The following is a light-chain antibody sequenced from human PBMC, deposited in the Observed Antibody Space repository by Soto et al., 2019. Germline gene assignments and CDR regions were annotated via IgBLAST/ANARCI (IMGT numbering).Light chain of an antibody. CDR1: QSVSGNF. Sequence: EIVLTQSPGTSSLSPGERATLSCWASQSVSGNFLAWYQVKPGQAPRLVVYGASTRASGFPDRFSGSGSGTDFTLTISSLEPEDFAMYYCQVYNSSPWTFGQGTKVEIK. V-gene: IGKV3-20*01. J-gene: IGKJ1*01. CDR3: QVYNSSPWT. CDR2: GAS.